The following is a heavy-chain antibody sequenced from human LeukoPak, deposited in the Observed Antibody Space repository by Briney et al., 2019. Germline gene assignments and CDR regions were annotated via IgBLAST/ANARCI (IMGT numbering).Heavy chain of an antibody. V-gene: IGHV1-8*01. CDR3: ARGVTMVRGVIIATRGYYFDY. CDR2: MNPNSGNT. D-gene: IGHD3-10*01. J-gene: IGHJ4*02. CDR1: GYTFTSYD. Sequence: ASVKVSCKASGYTFTSYDINWVRQATGQGLEWMGWMNPNSGNTGYAQKFQGRVTMTRNTSISTAYMELSSLRSEDTAVYYCARGVTMVRGVIIATRGYYFDYWGQGTLVTVSS.